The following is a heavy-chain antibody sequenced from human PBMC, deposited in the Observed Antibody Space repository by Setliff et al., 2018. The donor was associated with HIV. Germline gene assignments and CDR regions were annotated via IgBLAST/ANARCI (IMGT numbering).Heavy chain of an antibody. D-gene: IGHD5-18*01. Sequence: PGGSLRLSCAASGFIFANYAMSWVRQAPGKGLEWVSGVSTSGLDTYYSDSVKGRFTISRDSSTNTLYLQMNTLRAEDTAVYYCAKSEGTGWIQLCPFDCWGQGTLVTVSS. CDR1: GFIFANYA. V-gene: IGHV3-23*01. CDR3: AKSEGTGWIQLCPFDC. CDR2: VSTSGLDT. J-gene: IGHJ4*02.